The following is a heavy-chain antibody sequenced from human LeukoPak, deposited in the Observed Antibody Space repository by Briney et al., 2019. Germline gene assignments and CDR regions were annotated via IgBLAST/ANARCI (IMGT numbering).Heavy chain of an antibody. CDR2: IIPILNIP. CDR3: AREKMEVGYYGLDV. Sequence: SVKVSRKASVGTYHNSVINGVRQPPARGREWMGSIIPILNIPNYDQKLPGRVTIAADNSTSTAYKELSSLRSDDTAVYYGAREKMEVGYYGLDVWGQGTTVTVSS. CDR1: VGTYHNSV. J-gene: IGHJ6*02. V-gene: IGHV1-69*04. D-gene: IGHD1-1*01.